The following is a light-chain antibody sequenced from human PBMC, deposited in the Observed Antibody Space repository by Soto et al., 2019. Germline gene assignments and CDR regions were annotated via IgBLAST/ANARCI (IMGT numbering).Light chain of an antibody. V-gene: IGLV2-23*02. CDR3: CSFAGGATFV. CDR2: EAN. CDR1: SNDIGGYNL. J-gene: IGLJ2*01. Sequence: QSALTQPASVSGSPRQSITISCTGTSNDIGGYNLVSWYQQHPGKAPKLIIFEANKRPSGVSDRFSGSRSGNTASLTISALQAEDEADYSCCSFAGGATFVFGGGTKLTVL.